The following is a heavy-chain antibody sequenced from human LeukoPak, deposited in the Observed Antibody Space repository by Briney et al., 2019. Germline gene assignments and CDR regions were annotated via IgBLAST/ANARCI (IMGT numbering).Heavy chain of an antibody. CDR1: GYTFTSYG. CDR3: ASAGDFWSGYAVDY. J-gene: IGHJ4*02. D-gene: IGHD3-3*01. Sequence: VASVKVSCKASGYTFTSYGISWVRQAPGQGLEWMGWISAYNGNTNYAQKLQGRVTMTTDTSTSTAYMELRSLRSDDTAVYYCASAGDFWSGYAVDYWGQGTLVTVSS. CDR2: ISAYNGNT. V-gene: IGHV1-18*01.